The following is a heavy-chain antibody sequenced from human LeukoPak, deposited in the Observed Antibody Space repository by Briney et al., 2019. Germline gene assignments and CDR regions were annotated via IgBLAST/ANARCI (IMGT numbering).Heavy chain of an antibody. CDR3: ARGFPTNAFGI. V-gene: IGHV6-1*01. Sequence: SQTLSLTCAISGDSVSSNSAVWNWIRQSPSRGLERLGRTYYRSNRSKWYYDYAASLKTRITINPDASKNQFSLQLNSVTPEETAVYYCARGFPTNAFGIWGQGTMVTVSS. CDR1: GDSVSSNSAV. CDR2: TYYRSNRSKWYY. J-gene: IGHJ3*02.